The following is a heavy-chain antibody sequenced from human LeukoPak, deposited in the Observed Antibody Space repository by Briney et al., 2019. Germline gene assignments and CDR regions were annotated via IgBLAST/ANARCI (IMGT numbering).Heavy chain of an antibody. J-gene: IGHJ4*02. CDR3: AIPQYYYGSGTYQTFDY. V-gene: IGHV3-33*01. D-gene: IGHD3-10*01. CDR2: IWYDGSNK. Sequence: GGSLRLSCAASGFTFSSYGMHWVRQAPGKGLEWVAVIWYDGSNKYYADSVKGRFTISRDNSKNTLHLQMNSLRAEDTAVYYCAIPQYYYGSGTYQTFDYWGQGTLVTVSS. CDR1: GFTFSSYG.